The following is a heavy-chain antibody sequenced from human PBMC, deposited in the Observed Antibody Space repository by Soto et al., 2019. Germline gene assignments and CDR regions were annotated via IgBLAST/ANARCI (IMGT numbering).Heavy chain of an antibody. CDR3: AKGSSSSTSLYYFDY. D-gene: IGHD2-2*01. CDR1: GFTFSSYA. CDR2: ISGSGGST. Sequence: GGSLRLSCAASGFTFSSYAMSWVRQAPGKGLEWVSAISGSGGSTYYADSVKGRFTISRDNSKNTLYLQMNSLRAEDTALYYCAKGSSSSTSLYYFDYWGQGTLVTVSS. J-gene: IGHJ4*02. V-gene: IGHV3-23*01.